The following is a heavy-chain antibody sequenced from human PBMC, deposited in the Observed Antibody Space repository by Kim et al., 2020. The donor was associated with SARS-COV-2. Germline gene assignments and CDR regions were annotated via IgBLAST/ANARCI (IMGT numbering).Heavy chain of an antibody. V-gene: IGHV3-48*03. Sequence: GGSLRLSCAASGFTFSIYDMNWVRQSPGKGLEWISYMSSSGFTIYYADSVKGRFTISRDNAEKSLYLQMNSLRVEDTGIYYCVRESLWEGALGGGYYNGRDVWGPGETVTVS. J-gene: IGHJ6*02. CDR2: MSSSGFTI. CDR1: GFTFSIYD. D-gene: IGHD1-26*01. CDR3: VRESLWEGALGGGYYNGRDV.